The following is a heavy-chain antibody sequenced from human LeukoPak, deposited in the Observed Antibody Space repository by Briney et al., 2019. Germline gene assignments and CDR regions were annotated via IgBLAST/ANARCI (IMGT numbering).Heavy chain of an antibody. V-gene: IGHV4-39*07. Sequence: SETLSLTCSLSGGSLRSGTDYWGWIRQTPGKRLEWIGSVDYSGGTYYNPSLKSRVTLLEDLSKNQFSLNLISVTAADTAVYYCARAAYAINYYYYYMDVWGKGTTVTVSS. J-gene: IGHJ6*03. CDR3: ARAAYAINYYYYYMDV. CDR1: GGSLRSGTDY. CDR2: VDYSGGT. D-gene: IGHD2-15*01.